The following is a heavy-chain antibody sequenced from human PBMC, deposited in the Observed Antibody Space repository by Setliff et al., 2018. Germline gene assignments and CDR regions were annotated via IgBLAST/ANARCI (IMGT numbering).Heavy chain of an antibody. D-gene: IGHD3-10*01. J-gene: IGHJ4*02. CDR3: RLWFGELLRDY. V-gene: IGHV3-53*01. CDR1: GFTVSAND. Sequence: HPGGSLRLSCAASGFTVSANDMSWVRQAPGKGLEWVSLLFDDGSTYYADSVKGRFTISRDNSRNTLYLQMSSLRTEDTAVYYCRLWFGELLRDYWGQGTLVTVSS. CDR2: LFDDGST.